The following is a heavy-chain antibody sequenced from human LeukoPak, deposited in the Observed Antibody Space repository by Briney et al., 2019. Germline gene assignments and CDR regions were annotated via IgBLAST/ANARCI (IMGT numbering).Heavy chain of an antibody. CDR1: GGSISSGNYY. Sequence: SETLSLTSTVSGGSISSGNYYWGWIRQPPGKGLEWIGSIYYGGSTYYNPSPKSRVTISVDTSKNQFSLKLSSVTAADTAVYYCARQGYYYGVDVWGQGTTVTVSS. J-gene: IGHJ6*02. CDR2: IYYGGST. CDR3: ARQGYYYGVDV. V-gene: IGHV4-39*01.